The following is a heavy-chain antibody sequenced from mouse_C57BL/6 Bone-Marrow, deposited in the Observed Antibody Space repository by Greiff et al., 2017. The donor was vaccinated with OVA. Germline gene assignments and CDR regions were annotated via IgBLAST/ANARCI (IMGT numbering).Heavy chain of an antibody. CDR1: GYTFTSYG. CDR3: ARGGIYDYDWYFDV. Sequence: VMLVESGAELARPGASVKLSCKASGYTFTSYGISWVKQSTGQGLEWIGEIYPRSGNTYYNEKFKGKATLTADKSSSTAYMELRSLTSEDSAVYFCARGGIYDYDWYFDVWGTGTTVTVSS. CDR2: IYPRSGNT. D-gene: IGHD2-4*01. V-gene: IGHV1-81*01. J-gene: IGHJ1*03.